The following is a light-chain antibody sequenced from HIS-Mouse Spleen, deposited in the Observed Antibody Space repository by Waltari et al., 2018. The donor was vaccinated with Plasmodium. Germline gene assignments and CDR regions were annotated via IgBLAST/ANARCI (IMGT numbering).Light chain of an antibody. V-gene: IGKV1-13*02. J-gene: IGKJ4*01. CDR1: QSISSA. CDR2: DAS. Sequence: AIQLTQSPSSLSASVGDRCTITCRGSQSISSALAWYQQKPAKPPKLLIYDASSLESRGPSRISSSGAGTDFTLIISSMQPEDDATYYCQQLNSYTLTFGGGTKVEIK. CDR3: QQLNSYTLT.